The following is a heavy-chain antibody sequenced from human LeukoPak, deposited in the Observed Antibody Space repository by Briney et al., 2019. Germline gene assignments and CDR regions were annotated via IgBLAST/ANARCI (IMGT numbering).Heavy chain of an antibody. CDR1: GFTFSSYS. CDR2: ISSSSSLI. D-gene: IGHD1-26*01. J-gene: IGHJ4*02. V-gene: IGHV3-48*04. CDR3: ARGSLNSGSYGHFDY. Sequence: GGPLRLSCAASGFTFSSYSMNWVRQAPGKGLEWVSYISSSSSLIYYADSVKGRFTISRDNAKKSLDLQMNSLRAEDTAVYYCARGSLNSGSYGHFDYWGQGTLVTVSS.